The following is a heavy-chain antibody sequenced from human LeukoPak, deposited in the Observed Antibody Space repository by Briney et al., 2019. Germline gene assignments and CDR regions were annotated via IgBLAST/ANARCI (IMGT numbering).Heavy chain of an antibody. CDR1: GYTFTSYG. CDR2: ISANNGNT. D-gene: IGHD2-15*01. Sequence: GASVKVSCKASGYTFTSYGISWVRQAPGQGLEWMGWISANNGNTNYAQKLQGRVTMTTDTSTSTAYMELRSLRSDDTAEYYGARVDCSGGSCYSDFDYGGQGTLVTVSS. J-gene: IGHJ4*02. CDR3: ARVDCSGGSCYSDFDY. V-gene: IGHV1-18*01.